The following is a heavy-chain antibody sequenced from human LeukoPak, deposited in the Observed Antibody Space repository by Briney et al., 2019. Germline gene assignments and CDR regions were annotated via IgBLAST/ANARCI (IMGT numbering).Heavy chain of an antibody. CDR3: AREKDYDILTGIDY. CDR2: ISSSSSYT. V-gene: IGHV3-11*05. J-gene: IGHJ4*02. Sequence: GGSLRLSCVGSGFTLSGYYMSWIRQAPGKGLEWVSYISSSSSYTNYADSVKGRFTISRDNAKNSLYLQMNSLRAEATAVYYCAREKDYDILTGIDYWGQGTLATVSS. CDR1: GFTLSGYY. D-gene: IGHD3-9*01.